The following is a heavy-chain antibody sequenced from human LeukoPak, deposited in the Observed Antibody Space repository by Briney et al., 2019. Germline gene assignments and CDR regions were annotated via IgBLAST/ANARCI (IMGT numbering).Heavy chain of an antibody. V-gene: IGHV1-46*01. CDR3: ARTYGDLDYYYYGMDV. CDR1: GYTFTSYY. Sequence: GASVKVSCKASGYTFTSYYMHWVRQAPGQGLEWMGIINPSGGSTSYAQKFQGRVTMTRDTSTSTVYMELSSLRSGDTAVYYCARTYGDLDYYYYGMDVWGQGTTVTVSS. D-gene: IGHD4-17*01. CDR2: INPSGGST. J-gene: IGHJ6*02.